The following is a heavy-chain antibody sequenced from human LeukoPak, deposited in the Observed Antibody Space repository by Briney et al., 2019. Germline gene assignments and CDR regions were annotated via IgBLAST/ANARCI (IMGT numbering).Heavy chain of an antibody. CDR2: IRSKAYGGTT. V-gene: IGHV3-49*04. J-gene: IGHJ4*02. CDR1: GFTFGDYA. CDR3: TRGGGDYVWGSYRYSEFDY. D-gene: IGHD3-16*02. Sequence: GSLRLSCTASGFTFGDYAMSWVRQAPGKGLEWVGFIRSKAYGGTTEYAASVKGRFTISRDDSKSIAYLQMNSLKTEDTAVYYCTRGGGDYVWGSYRYSEFDYWGQGALVTVSS.